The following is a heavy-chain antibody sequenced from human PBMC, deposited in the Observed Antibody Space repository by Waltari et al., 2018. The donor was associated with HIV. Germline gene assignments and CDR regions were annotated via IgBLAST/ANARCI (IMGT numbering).Heavy chain of an antibody. CDR1: GGSFSGYY. J-gene: IGHJ4*02. Sequence: QVQLQQWGAGLLKPSETLSLTCAVYGGSFSGYYWSWIRQPPGKGLEWIGEINHSGSTNYNPSLKSRVTISVDTSKNQFSLKLSAVTAADTAVYYCAREGTPGDIVVVPAAIDYWGQGTLVTVSS. CDR2: INHSGST. D-gene: IGHD2-2*02. CDR3: AREGTPGDIVVVPAAIDY. V-gene: IGHV4-34*01.